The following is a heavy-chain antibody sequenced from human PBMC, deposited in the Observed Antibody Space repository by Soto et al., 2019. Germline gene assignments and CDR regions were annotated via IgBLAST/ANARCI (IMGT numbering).Heavy chain of an antibody. CDR2: ISRRGTTI. Sequence: GGSLRLSCVASGFTFSDYYMSWIRQAPGKGLEWVSYISRRGTTIYYAGSVKGRFTISRDNAKNSLYLQMNSLRAEDTALYYCVRDNWNYDYWGQGTLVTVSS. D-gene: IGHD1-7*01. J-gene: IGHJ4*02. CDR3: VRDNWNYDY. V-gene: IGHV3-11*01. CDR1: GFTFSDYY.